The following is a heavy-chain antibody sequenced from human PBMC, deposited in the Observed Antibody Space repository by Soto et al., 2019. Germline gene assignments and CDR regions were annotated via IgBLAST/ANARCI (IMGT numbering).Heavy chain of an antibody. D-gene: IGHD3-10*01. CDR3: ARRERYYGSPGWFDP. CDR2: VYYNENT. CDR1: GASINNFAYY. V-gene: IGHV4-39*01. J-gene: IGHJ5*01. Sequence: TLSLTCSVSGASINNFAYYWGWIRQPPGKGLEWIGTVYYNENTYYNPSLKSRVAISVDTAKNQFSLNLRSVTAADTAIYFCARRERYYGSPGWFDPWGQGTLVTVSS.